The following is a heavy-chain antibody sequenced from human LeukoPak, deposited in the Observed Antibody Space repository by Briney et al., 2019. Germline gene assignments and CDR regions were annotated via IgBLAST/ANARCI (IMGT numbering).Heavy chain of an antibody. CDR3: ARLSAHYGDYKVDP. J-gene: IGHJ5*02. CDR2: INPNSGGT. D-gene: IGHD4-17*01. CDR1: GYTFTAYY. Sequence: ASVKVSCKTSGYTFTAYYMHSVRQAPGQGLEWMGWINPNSGGTNYAQKFQGRVTMTTDTSANTAYMDLSSLRSEDTAVYYCARLSAHYGDYKVDPWGQGTLVTVSS. V-gene: IGHV1-2*02.